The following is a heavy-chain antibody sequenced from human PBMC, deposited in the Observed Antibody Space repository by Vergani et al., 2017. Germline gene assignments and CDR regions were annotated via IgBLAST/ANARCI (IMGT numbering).Heavy chain of an antibody. J-gene: IGHJ4*02. Sequence: QLQLQESGPGLVKPSETLSLTCTVSGGSISSSSYYWGWIRQPPGKGLEWIGSIYYSGSTYYNPSLKSRVTISVDTSKNQFSRRLSSVTAADTAVDYCARHGGGRGCSGYDGPIDYWGQGTLVTVSS. V-gene: IGHV4-39*01. CDR1: GGSISSSSYY. CDR2: IYYSGST. D-gene: IGHD5-12*01. CDR3: ARHGGGRGCSGYDGPIDY.